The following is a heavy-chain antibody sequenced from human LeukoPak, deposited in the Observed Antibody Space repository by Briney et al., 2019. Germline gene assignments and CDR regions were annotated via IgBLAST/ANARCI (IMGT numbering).Heavy chain of an antibody. Sequence: ASVTVSCTASGGTFSSYAISWVRQAPGQGLEWMGGIIPIFGTANYAQKFQGRVTITADESTSTAYMELSSLRSEDTAVYYCARDEPPHYDFWSGYHGNWFDPWGQGTLVTVSS. CDR2: IIPIFGTA. CDR3: ARDEPPHYDFWSGYHGNWFDP. V-gene: IGHV1-69*13. J-gene: IGHJ5*02. CDR1: GGTFSSYA. D-gene: IGHD3-3*01.